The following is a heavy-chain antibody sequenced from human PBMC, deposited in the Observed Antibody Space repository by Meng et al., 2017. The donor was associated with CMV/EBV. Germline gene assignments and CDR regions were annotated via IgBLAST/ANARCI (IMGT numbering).Heavy chain of an antibody. J-gene: IGHJ4*02. V-gene: IGHV3-30-3*01. Sequence: RGGAGGGVVQTGRSLRLSCAASGFTFSSYAMHWVRQAPGKGLEWVAVISYDGSNKYYADSVKGRFTISRDNSKNTLYLQMNSLRAEDTAVYYCARGDYFDYWGQGTLVTVSS. CDR3: ARGDYFDY. CDR1: GFTFSSYA. CDR2: ISYDGSNK.